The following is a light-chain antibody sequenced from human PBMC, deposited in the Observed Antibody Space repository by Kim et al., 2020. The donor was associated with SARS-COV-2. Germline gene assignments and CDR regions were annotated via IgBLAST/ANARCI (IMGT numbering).Light chain of an antibody. CDR2: DAS. CDR1: QSIRAY. J-gene: IGKJ1*01. Sequence: LSPGERATLSCRACQSIRAYLAWYQQKLGQPPRLLISDASNRATGIPARFSGSGSETDFTLTISALEPEDFAVYYCQHRAGWPVTFGQGTKVDIK. CDR3: QHRAGWPVT. V-gene: IGKV3-11*01.